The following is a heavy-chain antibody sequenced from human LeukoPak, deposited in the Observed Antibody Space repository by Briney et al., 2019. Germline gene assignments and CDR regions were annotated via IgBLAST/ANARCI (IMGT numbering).Heavy chain of an antibody. CDR2: INTYSGST. D-gene: IGHD5-24*01. CDR1: GYTFKNYG. Sequence: ASAKVSCKASGYTFKNYGITWVRQAPGQGPEWMGWINTYSGSTNYPQGLQGRVTMTTDKSTTTAYMEVRSLRSDDTALYYCARRSQNGYNSPIDYWGQGTLVTVSS. J-gene: IGHJ4*02. V-gene: IGHV1-18*01. CDR3: ARRSQNGYNSPIDY.